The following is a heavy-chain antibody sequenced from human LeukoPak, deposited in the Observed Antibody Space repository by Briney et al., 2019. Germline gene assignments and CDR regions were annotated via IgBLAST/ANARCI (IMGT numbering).Heavy chain of an antibody. CDR3: ARAQGGNYYFDY. CDR2: INSDERST. Sequence: EGSLRLSCAASGFTFSSYRMHWVRQAPGKGLVWVSRINSDERSTTYADSVKGRFSISRDNAKNTLYLQMNSLGAEDTAVYYCARAQGGNYYFDYWGQGTLVTVSS. CDR1: GFTFSSYR. D-gene: IGHD4-23*01. J-gene: IGHJ4*02. V-gene: IGHV3-74*01.